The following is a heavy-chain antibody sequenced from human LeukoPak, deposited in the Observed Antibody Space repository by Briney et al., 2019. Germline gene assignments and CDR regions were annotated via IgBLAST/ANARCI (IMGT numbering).Heavy chain of an antibody. D-gene: IGHD2-2*01. J-gene: IGHJ6*02. CDR3: TADIVVVPTAIGYGMDV. V-gene: IGHV3-15*01. Sequence: GGSLRLSCAASGFTFSNAWMSWVRQAPGKGPEWVGRIKSKTDGGTTDYAAPVKGRFTISRDDSKNTLYLQMNSLKTEDTAVYYCTADIVVVPTAIGYGMDVWGQGTTVTVSS. CDR2: IKSKTDGGTT. CDR1: GFTFSNAW.